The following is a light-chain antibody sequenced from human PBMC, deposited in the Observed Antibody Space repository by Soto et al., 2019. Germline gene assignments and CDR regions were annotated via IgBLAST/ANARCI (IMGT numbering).Light chain of an antibody. CDR3: QQSYSTLLS. J-gene: IGKJ4*01. V-gene: IGKV1-27*01. Sequence: DIQVTQYPSSLSASVGDIVTITFRASQGIKNYLAWYQQKPGEIPKLLIYAASTLESGIPPRFSATGSGTDFSLTIMSLQPEDFATYYCQQSYSTLLSFGGGTKVDIK. CDR2: AAS. CDR1: QGIKNY.